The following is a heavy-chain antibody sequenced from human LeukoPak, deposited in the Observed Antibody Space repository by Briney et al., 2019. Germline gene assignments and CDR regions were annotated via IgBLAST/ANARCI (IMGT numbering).Heavy chain of an antibody. D-gene: IGHD2-2*01. Sequence: GGSLRLSCAASGFTFSSYWMHWVRQAPGKGLVWVSRINTDGSSTSYADSVKGRFTISRDNAKNTLYLQMNSLRAEDTAVYYCARGSGCSSTSCYNGYFQHWGQGTLVTVSS. CDR3: ARGSGCSSTSCYNGYFQH. J-gene: IGHJ1*01. CDR1: GFTFSSYW. V-gene: IGHV3-74*01. CDR2: INTDGSST.